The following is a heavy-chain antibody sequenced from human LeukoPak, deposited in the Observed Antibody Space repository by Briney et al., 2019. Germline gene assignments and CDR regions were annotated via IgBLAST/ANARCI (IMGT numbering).Heavy chain of an antibody. Sequence: QPGGSRRLSCAASGFTFSSYGMHWVRQAPDKGLEWVAFIRYDGSNKHYADSVKGRFTISRDNSKNTLYLQMNSLRADDTAVYYCAKGYWSGYSFDNWFDPWGQGTLVTVPS. V-gene: IGHV3-30*02. CDR2: IRYDGSNK. CDR3: AKGYWSGYSFDNWFDP. D-gene: IGHD3-3*01. CDR1: GFTFSSYG. J-gene: IGHJ5*02.